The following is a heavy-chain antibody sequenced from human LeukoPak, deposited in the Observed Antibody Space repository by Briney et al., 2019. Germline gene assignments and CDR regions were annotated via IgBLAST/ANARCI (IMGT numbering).Heavy chain of an antibody. CDR1: GGSISSYY. V-gene: IGHV4-59*01. J-gene: IGHJ3*02. Sequence: SETLSLTCTVSGGSISSYYWSWIRQPPGKGLEWIGYIYYSGSTNYNPSLKSRVTISVDTFKNQFSLKLSSVTAADTAVYYCARGRSGSLDAFDIWGQGTMVTVSS. CDR3: ARGRSGSLDAFDI. CDR2: IYYSGST. D-gene: IGHD1-26*01.